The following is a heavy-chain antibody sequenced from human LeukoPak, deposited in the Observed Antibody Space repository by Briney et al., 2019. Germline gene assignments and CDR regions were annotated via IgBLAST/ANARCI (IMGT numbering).Heavy chain of an antibody. V-gene: IGHV4-34*01. D-gene: IGHD4-11*01. CDR2: INHSGST. Sequence: SETLSLTCAVYGGSFSGYYWSWIRQPPGKGLEWIGEINHSGSTNYNPSLKSRVTISVDTSKNQFSLKLSSATAADTAVYYCAGSPPTVTRSYDYWGQGTLVTVSS. J-gene: IGHJ4*02. CDR1: GGSFSGYY. CDR3: AGSPPTVTRSYDY.